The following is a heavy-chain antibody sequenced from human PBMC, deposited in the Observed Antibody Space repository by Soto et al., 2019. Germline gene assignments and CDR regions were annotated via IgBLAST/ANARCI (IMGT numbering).Heavy chain of an antibody. CDR3: AKDRMIAAAWKTTEGFDY. J-gene: IGHJ4*02. CDR2: ISWNSGSI. CDR1: GFTFDDYA. D-gene: IGHD6-13*01. V-gene: IGHV3-9*01. Sequence: PGGSLRLSCAASGFTFDDYAMHWVRQAPGKGLEWVSGISWNSGSIGYADSVKGRFTISRDNAKNSLYLQMNSLRAEDTALYYCAKDRMIAAAWKTTEGFDYWGQGTLVTVSS.